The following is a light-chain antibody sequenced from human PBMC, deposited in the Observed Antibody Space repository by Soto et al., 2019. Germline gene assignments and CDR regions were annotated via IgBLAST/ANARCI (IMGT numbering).Light chain of an antibody. Sequence: EIVMTQSPATLSVSPGERVTLSCRASQSLSSNLAWYQQKPGQAPRLLIYDASNRATGIPARFSGSGSGTDFTLTISSLEPEDFAVYYCQQFSSYPLTFGGGTKVDIK. V-gene: IGKV3D-11*03. CDR3: QQFSSYPLT. CDR1: QSLSSN. CDR2: DAS. J-gene: IGKJ4*01.